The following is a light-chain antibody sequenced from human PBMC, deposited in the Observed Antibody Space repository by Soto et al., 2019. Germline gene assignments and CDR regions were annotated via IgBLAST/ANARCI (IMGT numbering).Light chain of an antibody. CDR2: GAS. Sequence: EIVMTQSPATLSVSPGERATLSCRASQSVSSNLAWYQQKPGQAPRLLIYGASTRATGIPARFSGSGSGTAFTLTISSLQSEDFAVYYCQQYRTFGQGTRVDIK. CDR3: QQYRT. V-gene: IGKV3-15*01. J-gene: IGKJ1*01. CDR1: QSVSSN.